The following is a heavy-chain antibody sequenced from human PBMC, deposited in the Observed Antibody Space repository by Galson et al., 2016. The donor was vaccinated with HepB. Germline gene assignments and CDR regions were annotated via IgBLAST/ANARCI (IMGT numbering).Heavy chain of an antibody. Sequence: SLRLSCAASGFTFSGYGMHWVRQAPDKGLEWVALIWNDGSYKNYADSVKGRFTISRDNSKNALSLQMNSLRAEDTAVYYCAREGTNIAVAATAFDYWGQGTLVTVSS. J-gene: IGHJ4*02. D-gene: IGHD6-19*01. CDR3: AREGTNIAVAATAFDY. V-gene: IGHV3-33*01. CDR1: GFTFSGYG. CDR2: IWNDGSYK.